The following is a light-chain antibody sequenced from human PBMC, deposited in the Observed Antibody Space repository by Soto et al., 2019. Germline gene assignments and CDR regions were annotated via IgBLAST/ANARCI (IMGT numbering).Light chain of an antibody. J-gene: IGKJ5*01. CDR3: QQYGTLIT. V-gene: IGKV3-20*01. Sequence: EIVLTQSPGTLSLSPGERATLSCRASQSLGNTYLAWYQRKPGQAPRLLIYDASSRATDIPDRFSGSGAVTDFTLTISRLEPEDSAVYYCQQYGTLITFGQGTRLEIK. CDR1: QSLGNTY. CDR2: DAS.